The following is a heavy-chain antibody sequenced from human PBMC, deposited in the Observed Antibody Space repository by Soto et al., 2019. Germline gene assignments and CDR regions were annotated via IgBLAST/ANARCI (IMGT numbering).Heavy chain of an antibody. D-gene: IGHD3-10*01. CDR3: AASYGSGYRAFDY. CDR2: INPIVSMS. CDR1: GDTLSFYT. Sequence: QVQLVQSGTEVKKPGSSVKVSCKASGDTLSFYTINWVRQAPGLGLEWVGRINPIVSMSNYAQKFQGRVTMTADKSTSTAYMELRSLRSDDTAMYFCAASYGSGYRAFDYWGQGALVTVSS. V-gene: IGHV1-69*02. J-gene: IGHJ4*02.